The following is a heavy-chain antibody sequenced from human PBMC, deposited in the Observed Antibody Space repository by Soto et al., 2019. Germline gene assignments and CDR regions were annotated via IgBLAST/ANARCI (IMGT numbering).Heavy chain of an antibody. CDR1: GGTFSSYA. Sequence: QVQLVQSGAEVTKPGSSVKVSRKASGGTFSSYAISWVRQAPGQGLEWMGGIIPIFGTANYAQKFQGRVTITADDSTNTAYMELSSLRSEDTAVYYCARDSGYGGNSALVQDGFAIWGRGTMVTVSS. CDR2: IIPIFGTA. D-gene: IGHD4-17*01. V-gene: IGHV1-69*01. J-gene: IGHJ3*02. CDR3: ARDSGYGGNSALVQDGFAI.